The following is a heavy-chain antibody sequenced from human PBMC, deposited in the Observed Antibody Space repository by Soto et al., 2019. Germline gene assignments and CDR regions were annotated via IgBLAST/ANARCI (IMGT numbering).Heavy chain of an antibody. CDR1: GGAFNNYA. V-gene: IGHV1-69*06. D-gene: IGHD7-27*01. Sequence: QVQLLQSGAEVKKPGASVKVSCKVSGGAFNNYALNWVRHVPGQGLEWLGGIIPLHNTSNYALTFLGRVTVTTDISSTTVYMELNSLTSDDTATYDCASLSNWDPLYYDGLDVWGQGTTVTVSS. CDR2: IIPLHNTS. CDR3: ASLSNWDPLYYDGLDV. J-gene: IGHJ6*02.